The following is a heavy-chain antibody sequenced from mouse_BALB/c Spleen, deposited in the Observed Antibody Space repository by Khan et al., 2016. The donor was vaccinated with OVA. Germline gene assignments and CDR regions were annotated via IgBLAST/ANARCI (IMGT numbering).Heavy chain of an antibody. CDR1: GYTFTDYA. CDR3: VSGGRFEY. Sequence: QVQLQQPGAELVRPGVSVKISCKGSGYTFTDYAMHWVKQSHAKSLEWIGVISTYYGDADYNQKFQGKASMTVNKSYSTAAMELARLTSEDSAISYCVSGGRFEYWGQGSLVTVSA. J-gene: IGHJ3*01. CDR2: ISTYYGDA. V-gene: IGHV1S137*01. D-gene: IGHD1-1*02.